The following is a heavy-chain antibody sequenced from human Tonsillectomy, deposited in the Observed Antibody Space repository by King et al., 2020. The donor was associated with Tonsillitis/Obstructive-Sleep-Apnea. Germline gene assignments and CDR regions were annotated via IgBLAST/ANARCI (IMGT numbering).Heavy chain of an antibody. CDR1: GYSFTNYW. CDR2: IYPGDSDT. CDR3: ARAGLEVAGYYYMDV. D-gene: IGHD6-19*01. J-gene: IGHJ6*03. V-gene: IGHV5-51*01. Sequence: VQLVESGAEVKKPGESLKISCKGSGYSFTNYWIGWVRQMPGKGLEWMGIIYPGDSDTRYSPSFQGQVTISADKSISTAYLQWSSLKASDTAMDYCARAGLEVAGYYYMDVWGQGTTVTVSS.